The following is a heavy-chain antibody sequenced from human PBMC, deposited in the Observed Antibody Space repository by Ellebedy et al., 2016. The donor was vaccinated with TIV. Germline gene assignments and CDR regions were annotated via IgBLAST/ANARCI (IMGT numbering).Heavy chain of an antibody. J-gene: IGHJ4*02. CDR1: GGTFNSYA. CDR2: IIPNEGRA. V-gene: IGHV1-69*04. Sequence: AASVKVSCKAPGGTFNSYAISWVRQAPGQGLEWMGMIIPNEGRANYAQRFQGRVTMTAETPTSTAYMDLSRLTSEDTAVFYCARTHDGGRGYSYGYDLDYWGQGTLVTVSS. D-gene: IGHD5-18*01. CDR3: ARTHDGGRGYSYGYDLDY.